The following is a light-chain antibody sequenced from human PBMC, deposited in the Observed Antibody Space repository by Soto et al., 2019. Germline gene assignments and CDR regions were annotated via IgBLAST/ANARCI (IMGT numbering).Light chain of an antibody. Sequence: VLTQPASVSGSPGQSITISCAGTSSDIGGYNYVSWYQQHPGKAPKVMIYEVSNRPSGASNRFSGSKSGNTASLTISGLQAEDEADYYCSSYTSSSTLYVFGSGTKVTVL. V-gene: IGLV2-14*01. CDR3: SSYTSSSTLYV. CDR1: SSDIGGYNY. J-gene: IGLJ1*01. CDR2: EVS.